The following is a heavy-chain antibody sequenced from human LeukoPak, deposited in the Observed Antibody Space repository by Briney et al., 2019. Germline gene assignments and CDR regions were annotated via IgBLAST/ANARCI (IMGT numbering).Heavy chain of an antibody. CDR2: IIPIFGTA. Sequence: GASVKVSCKASGGTFSSYAISWVRQAPGQGLEWMGGIIPIFGTANYAQKFQGRVTITTDESTSTAYMELSSLRSEDTAVYYCARAHCSSTSCYTNYYYYMDVWGKGTTVTVSS. J-gene: IGHJ6*03. CDR3: ARAHCSSTSCYTNYYYYMDV. V-gene: IGHV1-69*05. CDR1: GGTFSSYA. D-gene: IGHD2-2*02.